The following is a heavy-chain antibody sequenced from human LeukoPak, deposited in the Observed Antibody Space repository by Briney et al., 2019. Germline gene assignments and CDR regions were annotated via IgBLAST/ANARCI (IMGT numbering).Heavy chain of an antibody. Sequence: ASVKVSCKASGYAFTSYAMHWVRQAPGQRLEWMGWINAGNGNTKYSQKFQGRVTITRDTSAGTAYMELSSLRSEDTAVYYCARDLRGYSYGYPGYWGQGTLVTVSS. V-gene: IGHV1-3*01. D-gene: IGHD5-18*01. CDR1: GYAFTSYA. CDR2: INAGNGNT. J-gene: IGHJ4*02. CDR3: ARDLRGYSYGYPGY.